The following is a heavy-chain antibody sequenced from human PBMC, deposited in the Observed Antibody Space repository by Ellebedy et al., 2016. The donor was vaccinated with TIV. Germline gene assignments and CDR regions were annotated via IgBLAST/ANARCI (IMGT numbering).Heavy chain of an antibody. V-gene: IGHV3-64*01. CDR2: INSDGDNT. CDR3: ARSKGGYSYDDY. Sequence: GESLKISCAAPGFTFSGYPMHWVRQAPGKGLEYVSAINSDGDNTYYANSVKGRFITSRDNSKNTLYLQMGSLRAEDMAVYYCARSKGGYSYDDYWGRGTLVTVSS. CDR1: GFTFSGYP. D-gene: IGHD5-18*01. J-gene: IGHJ4*02.